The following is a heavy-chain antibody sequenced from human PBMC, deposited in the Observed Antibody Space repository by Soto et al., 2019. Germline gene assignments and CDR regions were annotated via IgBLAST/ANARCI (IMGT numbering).Heavy chain of an antibody. CDR2: MFYGVST. V-gene: IGHV4-39*01. CDR1: GSSINSSGYY. J-gene: IGHJ4*02. D-gene: IGHD3-3*02. CDR3: ARLPSRHLVDY. Sequence: PSETLSLTCTVSGSSINSSGYYWFWIRHPPGKGLEWIGSMFYGVSTYYNPSLKSRVTVSVDTSKNQFSLNLRSVTAADTAVYYCARLPSRHLVDYWGQGTLVTVSS.